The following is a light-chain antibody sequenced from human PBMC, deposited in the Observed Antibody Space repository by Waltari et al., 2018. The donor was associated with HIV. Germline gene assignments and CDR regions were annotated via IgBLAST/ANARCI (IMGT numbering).Light chain of an antibody. CDR1: KLADKF. V-gene: IGLV3-1*01. Sequence: TQPPSVSISSGKTASIPCSGEKLADKFPCWYQKKPGQPPILLVYQGSRRPSGIPERFSASKSANTATLTIRGAQPLDEAVYFCQAWDANHAVFGGGTALTVL. CDR2: QGS. CDR3: QAWDANHAV. J-gene: IGLJ2*01.